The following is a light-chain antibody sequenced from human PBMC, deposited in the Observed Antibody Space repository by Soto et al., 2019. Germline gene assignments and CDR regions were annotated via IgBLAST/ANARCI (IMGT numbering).Light chain of an antibody. Sequence: QSVLTQPRSVSGSPGQSVTLSCTGTSSDVGGYHYVSWYQHHPGKAPKIIIFDVNKRPSGVPDRFSGSKSANTAYLTISGLQAEDEADYYCCSYAGTYTWVFGGGTKLTVL. CDR2: DVN. CDR1: SSDVGGYHY. J-gene: IGLJ3*02. CDR3: CSYAGTYTWV. V-gene: IGLV2-11*01.